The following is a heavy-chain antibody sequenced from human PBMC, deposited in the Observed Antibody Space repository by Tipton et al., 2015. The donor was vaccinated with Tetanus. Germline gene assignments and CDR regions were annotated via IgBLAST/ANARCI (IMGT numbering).Heavy chain of an antibody. CDR2: ISGSGAT. CDR1: GASLRGGDYH. Sequence: TLSLTCTVSGASLRGGDYHWSWIRQPPGKGLEWLAYISGSGATNSNYYLKSRITMTRDTSRNQFSLTLTSVTAADTAVYYCARANYDSFKKGPFDSWGQGSLVIVPS. D-gene: IGHD3-3*01. CDR3: ARANYDSFKKGPFDS. V-gene: IGHV4-61*08. J-gene: IGHJ4*02.